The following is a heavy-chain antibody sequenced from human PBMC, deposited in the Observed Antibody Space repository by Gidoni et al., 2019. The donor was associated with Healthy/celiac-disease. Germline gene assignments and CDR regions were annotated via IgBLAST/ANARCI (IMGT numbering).Heavy chain of an antibody. CDR2: ISGSGGST. V-gene: IGHV3-23*01. Sequence: EVQLLESGGGLVQPGWSLRLSCAASGFTFSSYAMSWVRQAPGKGLEWLSAISGSGGSTYYADSVKGRFTISRDNSKNTLYLQMNSLRAEDTAVYYCAKGWGSSSWSPFDYWGQGTLVTVSS. CDR3: AKGWGSSSWSPFDY. CDR1: GFTFSSYA. J-gene: IGHJ4*02. D-gene: IGHD6-13*01.